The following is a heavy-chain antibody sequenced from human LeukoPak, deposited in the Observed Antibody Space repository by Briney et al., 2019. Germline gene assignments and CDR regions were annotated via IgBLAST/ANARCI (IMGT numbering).Heavy chain of an antibody. J-gene: IGHJ4*02. CDR1: GGSISSGGYY. V-gene: IGHV4-30-2*01. Sequence: QTSETLSLTCTVSGGSISSGGYYWSWIRQPPGKGLEWIGYIYHSGSTYYNPSLKSRVTISVDRSKNQFSLKLSSVTAADTAVYYCARAATAIDYWGQGTLVTVSS. CDR3: ARAATAIDY. CDR2: IYHSGST. D-gene: IGHD5-18*01.